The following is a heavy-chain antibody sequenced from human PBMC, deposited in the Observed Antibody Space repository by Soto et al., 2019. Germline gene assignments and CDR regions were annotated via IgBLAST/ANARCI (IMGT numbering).Heavy chain of an antibody. CDR2: IIPIIASA. V-gene: IGHV1-69*01. Sequence: QVQLVQSGAEVKKPGSSVKVSCKASGGTFSHYAINWVRQAPGQGLEWMGGIIPIIASATYAQKFQGRVTITADESTTTAYMELSSLTSKDTAVYYCAREGCSSTTCYIPYNWFDPWGQGTLVTVSS. J-gene: IGHJ5*02. CDR3: AREGCSSTTCYIPYNWFDP. D-gene: IGHD2-2*02. CDR1: GGTFSHYA.